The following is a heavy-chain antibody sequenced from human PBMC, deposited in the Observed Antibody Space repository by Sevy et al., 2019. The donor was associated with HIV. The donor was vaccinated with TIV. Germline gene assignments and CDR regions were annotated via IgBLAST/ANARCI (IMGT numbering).Heavy chain of an antibody. D-gene: IGHD3-3*01. V-gene: IGHV3-23*01. CDR2: ISSSGGST. J-gene: IGHJ6*02. CDR1: GFTFSSYA. CDR3: ARRPDFGVVIPTGVMDV. Sequence: GGSLRLSCAASGFTFSSYAMSWVRQAPGKGLQWVSVISSSGGSTYYADSVKGRFTIFRDNSKNTMYLQMNSLRAEDTAVYYCARRPDFGVVIPTGVMDVWGQGTTVTVSS.